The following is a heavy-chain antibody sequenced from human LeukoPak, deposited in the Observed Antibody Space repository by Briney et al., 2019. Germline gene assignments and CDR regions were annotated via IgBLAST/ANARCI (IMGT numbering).Heavy chain of an antibody. CDR3: ARRAYYYDSSGYYYEPMDY. CDR2: ISAYNGNK. Sequence: GATVKVSCKASGYTFTSYGISWVRQAPGQGLEWMGWISAYNGNKNYAQKLQGRVTMTTDTSTSTAYMELRSLRSDDAAVYYCARRAYYYDSSGYYYEPMDYWGQGTLVTVSS. CDR1: GYTFTSYG. J-gene: IGHJ4*02. D-gene: IGHD3-22*01. V-gene: IGHV1-18*01.